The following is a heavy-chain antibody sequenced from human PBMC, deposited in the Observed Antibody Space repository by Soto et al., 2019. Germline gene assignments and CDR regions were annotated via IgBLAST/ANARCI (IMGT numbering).Heavy chain of an antibody. Sequence: SETLSLTCAVSGASVRSYHWSWIRQAAGKGLEWIGRVQMSGTTNYNPSLKTRVTMSLDTSRNEVSLTMTSVTAADTAVYFCAKDRSTLRWFDPWGQGILVTVSS. V-gene: IGHV4-4*07. CDR1: GASVRSYH. CDR3: AKDRSTLRWFDP. J-gene: IGHJ5*02. CDR2: VQMSGTT.